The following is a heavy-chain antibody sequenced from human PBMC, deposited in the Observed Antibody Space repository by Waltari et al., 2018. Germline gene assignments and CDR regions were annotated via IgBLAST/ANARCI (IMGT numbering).Heavy chain of an antibody. CDR3: ARHAGFGEFGDAFDI. D-gene: IGHD3-10*01. CDR1: GGSISSSSYY. J-gene: IGHJ3*02. Sequence: QLQLQESGPGLVKPSETLSLTCTVSGGSISSSSYYWGWIRQPPGKGLGWIGSIYYSGSTYYNPSLKSRVTISVDTSKNQFSLKLSSVTAADTAVYYCARHAGFGEFGDAFDIWGQGTMVTVSS. V-gene: IGHV4-39*01. CDR2: IYYSGST.